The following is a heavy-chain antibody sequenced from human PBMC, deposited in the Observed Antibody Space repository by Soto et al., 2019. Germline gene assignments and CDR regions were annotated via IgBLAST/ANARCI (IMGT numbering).Heavy chain of an antibody. Sequence: SQTLSLTCAISGDSVSINSAAWNLIRQSPSRGLEWLGRTYYRSKWYNDYAVSVKSRITINPDTSKNQFSLQLNSVTPEDTAVYYCARRKYYDFWSGYSYYYGMDVWGQGTTVTVSS. V-gene: IGHV6-1*01. CDR3: ARRKYYDFWSGYSYYYGMDV. CDR1: GDSVSINSAA. D-gene: IGHD3-3*01. J-gene: IGHJ6*02. CDR2: TYYRSKWYN.